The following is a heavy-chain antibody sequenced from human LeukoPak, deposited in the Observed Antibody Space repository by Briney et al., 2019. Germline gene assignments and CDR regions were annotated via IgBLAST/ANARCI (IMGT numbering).Heavy chain of an antibody. J-gene: IGHJ3*02. V-gene: IGHV3-48*01. Sequence: PGGSLRLSCAASGFTFSSYWMSWVRQAPGKGLEWVSYISSSSSTIYYADSVKGRFTISRDNAKNSLYLQKNSLRAEDTAVYYCARDSHDSSGYYGGAFDIWGQGTMVTVSS. CDR1: GFTFSSYW. CDR3: ARDSHDSSGYYGGAFDI. CDR2: ISSSSSTI. D-gene: IGHD3-22*01.